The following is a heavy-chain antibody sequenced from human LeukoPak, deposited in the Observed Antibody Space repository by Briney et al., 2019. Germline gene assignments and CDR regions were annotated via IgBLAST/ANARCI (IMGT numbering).Heavy chain of an antibody. CDR1: GFTFSTYV. J-gene: IGHJ4*02. CDR2: ITGDGGYT. Sequence: RPGGTLRLSCAASGFTFSTYVMQWVRQAPGKGLEYVSAITGDGGYTYYANSVKGRFTISRDNSKKTLYLQMGSLRADDMAVYYCAKAVYSSGVDCWGQETRVTVSS. V-gene: IGHV3-64*01. D-gene: IGHD6-19*01. CDR3: AKAVYSSGVDC.